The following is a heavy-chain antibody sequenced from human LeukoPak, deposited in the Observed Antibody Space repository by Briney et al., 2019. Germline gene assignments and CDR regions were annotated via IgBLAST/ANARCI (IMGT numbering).Heavy chain of an antibody. D-gene: IGHD5-18*01. Sequence: PSETLSLTCTVSGAAFISGGYYWSWLRQSPGKGLEWIGSIYYDGSTYYNPSLKSRLTISGDTSKRQFSLNLSSVTAADTAVYYCARARGYTYGYWFDPWGQGILVSVSS. J-gene: IGHJ5*02. CDR2: IYYDGST. V-gene: IGHV4-31*03. CDR1: GAAFISGGYY. CDR3: ARARGYTYGYWFDP.